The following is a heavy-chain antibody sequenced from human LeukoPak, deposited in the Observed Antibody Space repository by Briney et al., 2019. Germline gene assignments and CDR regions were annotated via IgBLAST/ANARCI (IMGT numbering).Heavy chain of an antibody. CDR3: ARGTFDFNL. Sequence: GGSLRLSCAASGLSFSRYGLHWVRQAPGKGLEWVAAISYDGRNKEYVDSVKGRFTISRDNSKNTVYLQMNSLRAEDTAVYNCARGTFDFNLWGQGTLVTVSS. J-gene: IGHJ5*02. CDR2: ISYDGRNK. CDR1: GLSFSRYG. D-gene: IGHD3-9*01. V-gene: IGHV3-30*03.